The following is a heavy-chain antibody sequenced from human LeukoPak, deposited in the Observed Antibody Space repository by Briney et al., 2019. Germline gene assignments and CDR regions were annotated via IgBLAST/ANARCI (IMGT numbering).Heavy chain of an antibody. Sequence: GGSLRLSCAASGFTFSSYAMSWVRQAPGKGLEWVSAISGSGGSTYYADSVKVRFTISRDNSKNTLYLQMNSLRAEDTAVYYCARARASYYYDSSGYYFDAFDIWGQGTMVTVSS. CDR2: ISGSGGST. J-gene: IGHJ3*02. CDR1: GFTFSSYA. V-gene: IGHV3-23*01. D-gene: IGHD3-22*01. CDR3: ARARASYYYDSSGYYFDAFDI.